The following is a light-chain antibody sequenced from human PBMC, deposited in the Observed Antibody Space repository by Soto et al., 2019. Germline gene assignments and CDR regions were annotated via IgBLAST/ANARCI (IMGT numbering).Light chain of an antibody. CDR1: SSDVGIYNY. Sequence: QSVRPQPASLSGSPGQSIAISCTGSSSDVGIYNYVSWYQQHPGKVPKLIIYEVTNRPSGVSNRFSGSKSGNTASLTISGLQAEDEADYYCRSYTTSSTRVFGTGTKVTVL. CDR2: EVT. V-gene: IGLV2-14*01. J-gene: IGLJ1*01. CDR3: RSYTTSSTRV.